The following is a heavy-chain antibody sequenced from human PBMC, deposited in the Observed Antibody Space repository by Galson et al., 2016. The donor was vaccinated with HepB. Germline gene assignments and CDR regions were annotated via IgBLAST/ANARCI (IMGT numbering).Heavy chain of an antibody. V-gene: IGHV3-7*03. Sequence: SLRLSCAASGFTFSSYWMTWVRQAPGKGLEWVANINQDGSEKSYVDSVRGRFTISRDNAKRSLFLQVNSLRAEDTALYYCAKTITGTSWRRLNYFYSWGQGTLVTVSS. J-gene: IGHJ4*02. D-gene: IGHD1-20*01. CDR2: INQDGSEK. CDR1: GFTFSSYW. CDR3: AKTITGTSWRRLNYFYS.